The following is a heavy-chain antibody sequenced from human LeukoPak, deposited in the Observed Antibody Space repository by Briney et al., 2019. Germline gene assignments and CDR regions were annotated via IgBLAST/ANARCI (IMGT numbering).Heavy chain of an antibody. D-gene: IGHD3-10*01. J-gene: IGHJ5*02. CDR2: IIPIFGTA. V-gene: IGHV1-69*13. CDR3: ARTRITMVRGDNWFDP. CDR1: GGTFSSYA. Sequence: SVNVSCKASGGTFSSYAISWVRQAPGQGLEWMGGIIPIFGTANYAQKFQGRVTITADESTSTAYMELSSLRSEDTAVYYCARTRITMVRGDNWFDPWGQGTLVTVSS.